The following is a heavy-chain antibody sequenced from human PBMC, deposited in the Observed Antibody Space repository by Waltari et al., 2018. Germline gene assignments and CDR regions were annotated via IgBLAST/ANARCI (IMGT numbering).Heavy chain of an antibody. CDR2: ISAYNGNT. D-gene: IGHD6-19*01. CDR3: ARARRRQWLVPPPDY. V-gene: IGHV1-18*01. CDR1: GYTFTSYG. J-gene: IGHJ4*02. Sequence: QVQLVQSGAEVKKPGASVKVSCKASGYTFTSYGISWVRQATGQGLEWMGWISAYNGNTNYVQKLQGRVTMTTDTSTSTAYMELRSLRSDDTAVYYCARARRRQWLVPPPDYWGQGTLVTVSS.